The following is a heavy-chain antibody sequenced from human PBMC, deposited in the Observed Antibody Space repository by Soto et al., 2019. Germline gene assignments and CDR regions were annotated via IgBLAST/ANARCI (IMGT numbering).Heavy chain of an antibody. D-gene: IGHD3-3*01. V-gene: IGHV4-30-2*01. J-gene: IGHJ4*02. Sequence: PSETLSLTCAVSGGSISSGGYSWSWIRQPPGKGLEWIGYIYHSGSTYYNPSLKSRVTISVDRSKNQFSLKLSSVTAADTAVYYCARGVTTIFGVVNYFDYWGQGTLVTV. CDR1: GGSISSGGYS. CDR3: ARGVTTIFGVVNYFDY. CDR2: IYHSGST.